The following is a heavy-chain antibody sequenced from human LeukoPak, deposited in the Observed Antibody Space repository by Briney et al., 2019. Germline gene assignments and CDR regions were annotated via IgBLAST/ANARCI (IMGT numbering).Heavy chain of an antibody. CDR1: SGSISSGAYY. J-gene: IGHJ4*02. V-gene: IGHV4-39*01. Sequence: SETLSLTCTVSSGSISSGAYYWGWIRQPPGRGLEWIGSIYYSGSTYYNPSLKSRVTISVDTSKNQFSLKLSSVTAADTAVYYCARTYGIDRPAALYYFDYWGQGTLVTVSS. CDR3: ARTYGIDRPAALYYFDY. CDR2: IYYSGST. D-gene: IGHD2-2*01.